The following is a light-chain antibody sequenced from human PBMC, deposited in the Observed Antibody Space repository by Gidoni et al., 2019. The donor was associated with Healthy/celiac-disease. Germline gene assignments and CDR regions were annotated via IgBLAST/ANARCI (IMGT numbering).Light chain of an antibody. CDR1: QDISNY. CDR3: QQYDNLPYT. J-gene: IGKJ2*01. CDR2: DAS. V-gene: IGKV1-33*01. Sequence: DIQMTQSPASLSASVGDRVTITCQASQDISNYLNWYQQKPGKAPKRLIYDASNLQTGVPSRFSGSGSGSDFIFTISSLQPEDIATYDCQQYDNLPYTFGQGTKLEIK.